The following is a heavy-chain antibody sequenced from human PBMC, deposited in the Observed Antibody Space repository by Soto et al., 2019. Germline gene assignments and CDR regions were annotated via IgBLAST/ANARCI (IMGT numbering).Heavy chain of an antibody. V-gene: IGHV3-74*01. Sequence: EVPLVESGGGLIQPGRSLRLSCAASGFTFSSYWMHWVRQVPGKGLVSVSRINVDGSSTSYADSVKGRFTISRDNAKNALYLALNSLRPEDTAVYYCARDKAYFDILTGYSHWYFDLWGRGTLVTVSS. J-gene: IGHJ2*01. CDR3: ARDKAYFDILTGYSHWYFDL. D-gene: IGHD3-9*01. CDR2: INVDGSST. CDR1: GFTFSSYW.